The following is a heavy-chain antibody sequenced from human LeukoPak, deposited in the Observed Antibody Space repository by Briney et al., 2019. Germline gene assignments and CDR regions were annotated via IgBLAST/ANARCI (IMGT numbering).Heavy chain of an antibody. CDR3: AKGPSRGSPYYFDY. Sequence: GGSLRLSCPASGFSFSSYAMNWVRQAPGKGLEWVSTISGGGCYTYYADSVKGRFTISRDSSKNALYLQMNSLRDEDTAVYYCAKGPSRGSPYYFDYWGQGTLVTVSS. CDR1: GFSFSSYA. V-gene: IGHV3-23*01. CDR2: ISGGGCYT. J-gene: IGHJ4*02.